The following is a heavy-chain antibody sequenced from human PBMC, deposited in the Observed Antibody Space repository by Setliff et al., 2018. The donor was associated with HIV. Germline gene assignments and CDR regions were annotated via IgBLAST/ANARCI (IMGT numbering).Heavy chain of an antibody. Sequence: GGSLRLSCAASGFTFDDYTMHWVRQAPGKGLEWVSIISWDGGNTYYADSVKGRFTISRDNAKNSLYLQMNSLRAEDTAVYYCARLPGYCSSTGCQGYFDYWGQGTPVTVSS. CDR3: ARLPGYCSSTGCQGYFDY. CDR1: GFTFDDYT. J-gene: IGHJ4*02. V-gene: IGHV3-43*01. D-gene: IGHD2-2*01. CDR2: ISWDGGNT.